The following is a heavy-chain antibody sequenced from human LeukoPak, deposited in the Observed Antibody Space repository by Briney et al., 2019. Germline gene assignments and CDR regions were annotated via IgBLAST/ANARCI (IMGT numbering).Heavy chain of an antibody. CDR3: AKGTGLGSYDF. CDR2: ILPDGSA. J-gene: IGHJ4*02. D-gene: IGHD1-26*01. V-gene: IGHV3-23*01. Sequence: GGSLRLSCTTFGFPFSNHAMAWVRQASGKGLEWVSGILPDGSAYYADPVKGRFTISRDNSRSTLYLQLTSLKSEDTAVYYCAKGTGLGSYDFWGQGTLVTVSS. CDR1: GFPFSNHA.